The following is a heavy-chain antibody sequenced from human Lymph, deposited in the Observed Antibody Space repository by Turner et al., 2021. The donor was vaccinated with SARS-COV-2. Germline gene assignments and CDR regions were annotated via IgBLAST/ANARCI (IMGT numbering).Heavy chain of an antibody. CDR1: GYSFTTYW. CDR2: IYPGDSDT. CDR3: ARREWGGSLGHIDY. D-gene: IGHD3-3*01. J-gene: IGHJ4*02. V-gene: IGHV5-51*01. Sequence: EVQLVQSGAEVKKHGEYLKIYCRPSGYSFTTYWIGWVRQMPGKGLEWIGSIYPGDSDTRYSPSFQGQVTISADKSISTAYLQWSSLKASDTAMYYCARREWGGSLGHIDYWGQGTLVTVSS.